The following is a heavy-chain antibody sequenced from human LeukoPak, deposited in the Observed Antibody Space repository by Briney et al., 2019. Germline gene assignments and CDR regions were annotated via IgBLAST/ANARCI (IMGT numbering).Heavy chain of an antibody. CDR2: IYYTGST. CDR3: ARGKGYCSGGSCYPYNWFDP. D-gene: IGHD2-15*01. CDR1: GGSISSYY. Sequence: SETLSLTCTVSGGSISSYYWSWIRQPPGKGLDWVGYIYYTGSTNYNPSLKSRVTISVDTSKNQFSLKLSSVTAADTAVYYCARGKGYCSGGSCYPYNWFDPWGQGTLVTVSS. V-gene: IGHV4-59*13. J-gene: IGHJ5*02.